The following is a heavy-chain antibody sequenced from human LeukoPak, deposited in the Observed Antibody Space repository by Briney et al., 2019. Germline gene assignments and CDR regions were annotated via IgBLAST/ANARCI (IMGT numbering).Heavy chain of an antibody. D-gene: IGHD2-2*01. CDR2: ISAYNGNT. CDR3: ASLDRRYCSSTSCYYAFDI. V-gene: IGHV1-18*01. J-gene: IGHJ3*02. CDR1: GYTFTSYG. Sequence: GASVKASCKASGYTFTSYGISWVRQAPGQGLEWMGWISAYNGNTNYAQKLQGRVTMTTDTSTSTAYMELRSLRSDDTAVYYCASLDRRYCSSTSCYYAFDIWGQGTMVTVSS.